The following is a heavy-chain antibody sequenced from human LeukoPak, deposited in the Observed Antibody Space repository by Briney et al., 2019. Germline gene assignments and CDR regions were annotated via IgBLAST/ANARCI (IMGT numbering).Heavy chain of an antibody. J-gene: IGHJ4*02. CDR3: ARRAYGSGSYYLDY. D-gene: IGHD3-10*01. V-gene: IGHV4-39*01. CDR1: GGSISSSSYY. CDR2: IYYSGST. Sequence: SETLSLTCTVSGGSISSSSYYWGWIRQPPGKGLEWIGSIYYSGSTYYNPSLKGRVTISVDTSKNQFSLKLSSVTAADTAVYYCARRAYGSGSYYLDYWGQGTLVTASS.